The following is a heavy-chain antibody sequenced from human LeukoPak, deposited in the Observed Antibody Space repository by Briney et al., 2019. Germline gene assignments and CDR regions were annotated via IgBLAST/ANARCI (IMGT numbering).Heavy chain of an antibody. V-gene: IGHV1-18*01. J-gene: IGHJ4*02. D-gene: IGHD2-2*01. Sequence: ASVKVSCKASGGTFSSYAISWVRQAPGQGLEWMGWISAYNGNTNYAQKLQGRVTMTTDTSTSTAYMELRSLRSDDTAVYYCARDPYELGYCSSTSCRYFDYWGQGTLVTVSS. CDR1: GGTFSSYA. CDR3: ARDPYELGYCSSTSCRYFDY. CDR2: ISAYNGNT.